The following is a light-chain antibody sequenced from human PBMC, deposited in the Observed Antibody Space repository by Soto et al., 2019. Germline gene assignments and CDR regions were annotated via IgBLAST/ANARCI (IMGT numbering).Light chain of an antibody. CDR3: QSYDSSLSVV. V-gene: IGLV1-40*01. CDR2: GNS. CDR1: SSNIGAGYD. Sequence: QSVLTQPPSVSGSPGQRVTISCTGSSSNIGAGYDVHWYQQLPGPAPKLLIYGNSNRPSGVPDRCSGSKSGTSASLAITGLQAEDEADYYCQSYDSSLSVVFGGGTKLTVL. J-gene: IGLJ2*01.